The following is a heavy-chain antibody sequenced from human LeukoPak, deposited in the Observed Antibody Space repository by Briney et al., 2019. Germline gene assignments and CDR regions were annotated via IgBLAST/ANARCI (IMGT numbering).Heavy chain of an antibody. Sequence: ASVKVSCKASGYTFTSYYMHWVRQAPGQGLEWMGIINPSGGSTSYAQKFQGRVTMTRDTSTSTVYMELSSLRSEDTAVYYCARDPVGYSSLTPGYAFDIWGQGTMVTVSS. CDR1: GYTFTSYY. V-gene: IGHV1-46*01. D-gene: IGHD6-13*01. J-gene: IGHJ3*02. CDR2: INPSGGST. CDR3: ARDPVGYSSLTPGYAFDI.